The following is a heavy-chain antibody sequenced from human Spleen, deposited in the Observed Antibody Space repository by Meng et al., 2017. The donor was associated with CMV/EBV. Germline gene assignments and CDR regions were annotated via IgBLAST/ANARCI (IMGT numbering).Heavy chain of an antibody. D-gene: IGHD2/OR15-2a*01. Sequence: LSLTCAASGFSFSYYGMHWVRQAPGKGLEWVAFMRYDGASKYYADSVKGRFTISRDNSKNTLYLQMNSLRADDTAVYSCAKALSDNSYYYYYGMDVWGQGTTVTVSS. CDR3: AKALSDNSYYYYYGMDV. J-gene: IGHJ6*02. V-gene: IGHV3-30*02. CDR1: GFSFSYYG. CDR2: MRYDGASK.